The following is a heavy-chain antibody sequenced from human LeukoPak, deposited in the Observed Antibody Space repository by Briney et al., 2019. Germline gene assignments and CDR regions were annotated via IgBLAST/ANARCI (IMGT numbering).Heavy chain of an antibody. J-gene: IGHJ3*02. CDR1: GYTFTGYY. CDR2: INPNSGGT. Sequence: ASVKVSCKASGYTFTGYYVNWVRQAPGQGLEWMGWINPNSGGTNYAQKFQGRVTMTRDTSISTAYMELSRLRSDDTTVYYCARAGWMRASDIWGQGTMVTVSS. D-gene: IGHD2-2*03. CDR3: ARAGWMRASDI. V-gene: IGHV1-2*02.